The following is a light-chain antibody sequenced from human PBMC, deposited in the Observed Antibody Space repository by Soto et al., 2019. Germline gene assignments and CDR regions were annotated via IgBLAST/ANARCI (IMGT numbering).Light chain of an antibody. CDR3: QVWESSSDSPV. V-gene: IGLV3-21*01. CDR1: NIGSKS. CDR2: YNS. Sequence: SYVVTQPPSMSVAPGKTARITCGGNNIGSKSVHWYQQKPGQAPVLVIYYNSDRPSGTPERFSGSNSGNTATLTISRVEAGDEADYYCQVWESSSDSPVFGTGTKVTVL. J-gene: IGLJ1*01.